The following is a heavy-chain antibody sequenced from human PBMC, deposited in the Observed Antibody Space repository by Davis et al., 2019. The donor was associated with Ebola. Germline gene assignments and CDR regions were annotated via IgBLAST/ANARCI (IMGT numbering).Heavy chain of an antibody. CDR2: IYPHDSET. D-gene: IGHD1-1*01. Sequence: GESLKISCKGSGYSFATYWIGWVRQMPGKGLEWMGIIYPHDSETKYSPSFQGQVTISADESISTAYLQWSSLKASDTAIYYCVRHTGSPHQYYYYYYMDVWGKGTTVTVSS. J-gene: IGHJ6*03. CDR3: VRHTGSPHQYYYYYYMDV. V-gene: IGHV5-51*01. CDR1: GYSFATYW.